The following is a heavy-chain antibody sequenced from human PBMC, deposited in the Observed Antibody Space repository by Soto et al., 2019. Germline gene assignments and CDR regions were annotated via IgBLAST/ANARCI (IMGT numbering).Heavy chain of an antibody. D-gene: IGHD6-6*01. CDR1: GFALTSSR. CDR2: ISGSGKDT. V-gene: IGHV3-21*01. Sequence: GGSLRLSCVASGFALTSSRMNWVRQAPGKGLEWVASISGSGKDTFYRHSVKGRFAISRDSAGTSLFLRMDSVKVEDTAVYHCARVHLVAGFAFYCAMDVWGPGTEVTVSS. J-gene: IGHJ6*02. CDR3: ARVHLVAGFAFYCAMDV.